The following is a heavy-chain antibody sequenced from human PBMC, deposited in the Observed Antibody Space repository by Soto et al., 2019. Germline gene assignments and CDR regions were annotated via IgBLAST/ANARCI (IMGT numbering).Heavy chain of an antibody. J-gene: IGHJ6*02. CDR2: ITSSGSYV. D-gene: IGHD3-3*02. CDR3: VKDEGIEAMDV. CDR1: VFTFSRNT. Sequence: PVGSLRLSCVTSVFTFSRNTMNCVRQAPGKGLEWVASITSSGSYVYYADSVKGRFSASRDNAKNSLSLQMDSLRPDDTAIYFCVKDEGIEAMDVWGQGTTVTVSS. V-gene: IGHV3-21*01.